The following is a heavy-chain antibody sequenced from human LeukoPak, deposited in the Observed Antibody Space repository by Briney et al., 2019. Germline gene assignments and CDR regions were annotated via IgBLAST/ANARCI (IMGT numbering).Heavy chain of an antibody. J-gene: IGHJ4*02. CDR2: FDPGNGEI. V-gene: IGHV1-24*01. CDR1: GHTLSDLT. Sequence: ASVTVSCKVSGHTLSDLTMHWVRQAPGKGLEWMGGFDPGNGEIIYAQKFQVRVTMTEDASTDTAYMELSSLKSEDTAVYYCAAGGLYDLLPYWGQGALVTVSS. D-gene: IGHD3-3*01. CDR3: AAGGLYDLLPY.